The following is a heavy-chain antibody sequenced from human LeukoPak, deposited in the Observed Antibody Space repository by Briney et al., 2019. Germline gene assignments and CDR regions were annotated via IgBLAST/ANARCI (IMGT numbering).Heavy chain of an antibody. CDR2: ISAYNGNT. J-gene: IGHJ5*02. V-gene: IGHV1-18*01. CDR1: GYTFTSYG. D-gene: IGHD6-13*01. CDR3: ARVQQQLEYNWFDP. Sequence: ASVKVSCKASGYTFTSYGIGWVRQAPGQGLEWMGWISAYNGNTNYAQKLQGRVTMTTDTSTSTAYMELRSLRSDDTAVYYCARVQQQLEYNWFDPWGQGTLVTVSS.